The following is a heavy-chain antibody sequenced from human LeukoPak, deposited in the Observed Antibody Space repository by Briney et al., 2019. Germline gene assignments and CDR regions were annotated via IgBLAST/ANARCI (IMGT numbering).Heavy chain of an antibody. CDR3: ARAAGYSSSGDAFDI. V-gene: IGHV3-13*01. CDR2: IGTAGDT. Sequence: GGSLRLSCAASGFTFSSYDMHWVRQATGKGLEWVSAIGTAGDTYYPGSVKGRFTISRENAKNSLYLQMNSLRAGDTAVYYCARAAGYSSSGDAFDIWGQGTMVTVSS. J-gene: IGHJ3*02. D-gene: IGHD6-13*01. CDR1: GFTFSSYD.